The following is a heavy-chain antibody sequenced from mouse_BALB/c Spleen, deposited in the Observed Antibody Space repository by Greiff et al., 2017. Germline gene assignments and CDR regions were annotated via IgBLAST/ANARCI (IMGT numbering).Heavy chain of an antibody. V-gene: IGHV1-12*01. CDR1: GYTFTSYN. CDR3: ARVGWYPDY. CDR2: IYPGNGDT. Sequence: LQQPGAELVKPGASVKMSCKASGYTFTSYNMHWVKQTPGQGLEWIGAIYPGNGDTSYNQKFKGKATLTADKSSSTAYMQLSSLSSEDSAVYYCARVGWYPDYWGQGTTLTVSS. D-gene: IGHD2-1*01. J-gene: IGHJ2*01.